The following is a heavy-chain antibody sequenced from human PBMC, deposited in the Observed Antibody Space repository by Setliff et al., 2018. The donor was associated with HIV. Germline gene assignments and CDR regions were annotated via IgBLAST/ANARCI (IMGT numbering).Heavy chain of an antibody. CDR1: RGSFSDYY. J-gene: IGHJ6*03. Sequence: SETLSLTCVVYRGSFSDYYWTWIRQPPGKALEWIGEISPSGSTNYNPSLKSRVTISVDTSENQFSLKLSSVTAADTAVYYCARTPQEVVVVAATRPYYYYYMDVWGKGTTVTVSS. V-gene: IGHV4-34*01. CDR2: ISPSGST. CDR3: ARTPQEVVVVAATRPYYYYYMDV. D-gene: IGHD2-15*01.